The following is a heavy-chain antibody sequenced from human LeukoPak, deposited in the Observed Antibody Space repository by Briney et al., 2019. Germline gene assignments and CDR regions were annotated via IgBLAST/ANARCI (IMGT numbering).Heavy chain of an antibody. J-gene: IGHJ4*02. V-gene: IGHV1-18*01. CDR1: GYTFTSYG. D-gene: IGHD6-6*01. Sequence: ASVKVSCKASGYTFTSYGISWVRQAPGQGLEWMGWISAYNGNTNYAQKLQGRVTMTTDTSTSTAYMELRSLRSDDTAVYYCARVERGSSSGKGWPPRFWGQGTLVTVSS. CDR3: ARVERGSSSGKGWPPRF. CDR2: ISAYNGNT.